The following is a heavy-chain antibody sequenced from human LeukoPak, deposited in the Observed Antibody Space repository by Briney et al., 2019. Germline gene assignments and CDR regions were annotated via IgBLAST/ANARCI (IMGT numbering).Heavy chain of an antibody. CDR1: GGSISTYY. D-gene: IGHD2-8*01. V-gene: IGHV4-59*01. CDR3: ARGFCTTNTCYRSFFDC. J-gene: IGHJ4*02. Sequence: PSETLSLTCTVSGGSISTYYWTWIRQPPGKGLEWIGNVHYSGSTSYNPSLKSRDTISVDTSKNQFSLKVSSVTAADTATYFCARGFCTTNTCYRSFFDCWGQGTLVTVSS. CDR2: VHYSGST.